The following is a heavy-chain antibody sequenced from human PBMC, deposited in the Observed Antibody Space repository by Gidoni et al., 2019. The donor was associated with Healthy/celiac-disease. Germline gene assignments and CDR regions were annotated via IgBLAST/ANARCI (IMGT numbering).Heavy chain of an antibody. Sequence: QLQLQESGPGLVKPSETLSLICTGSGGSISSSTYYWGWIRQPPGKGLEWIGSIYYSGSTYHNPSLKSRVSISVDTSKNQFSLRLSSVTAADTAVYYCARQRFGELPDTDFDYWGQGTLVTVSS. CDR3: ARQRFGELPDTDFDY. D-gene: IGHD3-10*01. CDR2: IYYSGST. CDR1: GGSISSSTYY. J-gene: IGHJ4*02. V-gene: IGHV4-39*01.